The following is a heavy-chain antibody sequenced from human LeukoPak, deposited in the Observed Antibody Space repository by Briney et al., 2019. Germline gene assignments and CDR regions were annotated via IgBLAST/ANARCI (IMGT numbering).Heavy chain of an antibody. V-gene: IGHV3-30*02. CDR3: AELGITMIGGV. Sequence: GGSLRLSCAASGFTFTTSGMHWVRQAPGKGLEWVSFIHYDGREQYYADSVKGRFTISRDNAKNSLYLQMNSLRAEDMAVYYCAELGITMIGGVWGKGTTVTISS. CDR1: GFTFTTSG. D-gene: IGHD3-10*02. J-gene: IGHJ6*04. CDR2: IHYDGREQ.